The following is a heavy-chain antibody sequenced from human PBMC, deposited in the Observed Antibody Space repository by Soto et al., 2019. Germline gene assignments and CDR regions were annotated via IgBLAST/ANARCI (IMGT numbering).Heavy chain of an antibody. CDR1: GYSLTSYG. CDR2: IDTYNGNT. J-gene: IGHJ4*02. D-gene: IGHD2-15*01. CDR3: ARRSSECSGGNCYEFGY. V-gene: IGHV1-18*01. Sequence: ASVKVSCKVSGYSLTSYGISWVRQAPGQGLEWMGWIDTYNGNTRYAQKLQGRVTMTTDTSTSTAYMELRSLRSDDTAVYYCARRSSECSGGNCYEFGYWGQGTLVTVSS.